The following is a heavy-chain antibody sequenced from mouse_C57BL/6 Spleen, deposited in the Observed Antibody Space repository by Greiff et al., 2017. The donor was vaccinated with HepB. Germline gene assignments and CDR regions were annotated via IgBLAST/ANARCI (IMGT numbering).Heavy chain of an antibody. V-gene: IGHV1-59*01. Sequence: QVQLKQPGAELVRPGTSVKLSCKASGYTFTSYWMHWVKQRPGQGLEWIGVIDPSDSYTNYNQKFKGKATLTVDTSSSTAYMQLSSLTSEDSAVYYCALYYYGSSRYYFDYWGQGTTLTVSS. CDR1: GYTFTSYW. J-gene: IGHJ2*01. CDR3: ALYYYGSSRYYFDY. CDR2: IDPSDSYT. D-gene: IGHD1-1*01.